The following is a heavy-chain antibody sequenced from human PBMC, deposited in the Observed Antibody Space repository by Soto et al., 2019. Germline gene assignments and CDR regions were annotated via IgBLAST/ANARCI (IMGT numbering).Heavy chain of an antibody. CDR3: ALSVHGLHYFAY. CDR2: IHVGTSDI. Sequence: PGESLKISCNDSGYKFTNYWIGWVRHMPGKGLEWMGIIHVGTSDIKYSPSFQGQVTISADKSINTAYLQWTSLKASDAAMYYCALSVHGLHYFAYWSQGTLVTGSS. D-gene: IGHD1-1*01. V-gene: IGHV5-51*01. CDR1: GYKFTNYW. J-gene: IGHJ4*02.